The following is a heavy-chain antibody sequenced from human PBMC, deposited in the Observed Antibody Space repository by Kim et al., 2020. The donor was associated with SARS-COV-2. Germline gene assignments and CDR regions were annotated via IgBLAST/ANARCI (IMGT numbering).Heavy chain of an antibody. D-gene: IGHD5-12*01. V-gene: IGHV3-23*01. J-gene: IGHJ4*02. CDR3: TKDWGDIVATICDY. Sequence: GGSLRLSCAASGFTFSSYAMSWVRQAPGKGLEWVSAISGSGGSTYYADSVKGRFTISRDNSKNTLYLQMNSLRAEDTAVYYCTKDWGDIVATICDYWGQGTLVTVSS. CDR1: GFTFSSYA. CDR2: ISGSGGST.